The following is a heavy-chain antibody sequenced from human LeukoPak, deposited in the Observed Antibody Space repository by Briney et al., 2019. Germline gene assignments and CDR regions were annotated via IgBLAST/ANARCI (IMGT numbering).Heavy chain of an antibody. CDR1: GGSISSYY. J-gene: IGHJ4*02. CDR2: IYYSGST. Sequence: SETLSLICTVSGGSISSYYWSWIRQPPGKGLEWIGYIYYSGSTNYNPSLNSRVTISLDTSKNQSSLKLTSVTTADTAVYYCTRGSGSYAYWGQGTLITVSS. V-gene: IGHV4-59*01. D-gene: IGHD6-19*01. CDR3: TRGSGSYAY.